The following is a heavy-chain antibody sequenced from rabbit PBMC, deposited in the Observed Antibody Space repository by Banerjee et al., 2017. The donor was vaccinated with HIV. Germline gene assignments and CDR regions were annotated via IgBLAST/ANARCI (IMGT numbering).Heavy chain of an antibody. CDR3: ARDLAGAIGWNFSL. CDR2: INTSSGST. Sequence: QSLEESGGGLVQPGGSLTLTCTASGFSFSSYYMCWVRQAPGKGLEWIACINTSSGSTVYATWAKGRFTISRTSSTTVALQMTSLTAADTATYFCARDLAGAIGWNFSLWGQGTLVTVS. D-gene: IGHD4-1*01. V-gene: IGHV1S40*01. J-gene: IGHJ4*01. CDR1: GFSFSSYY.